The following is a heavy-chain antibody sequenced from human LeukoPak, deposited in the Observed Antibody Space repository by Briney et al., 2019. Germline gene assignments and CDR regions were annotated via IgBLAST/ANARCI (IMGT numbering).Heavy chain of an antibody. V-gene: IGHV3-30*18. CDR1: GFTFSSYG. Sequence: GGSLRLSCAASGFTFSSYGMHWVRQAPGKGLEWVAVISYDGSNKYYADSVKGRFTISRDNSKNALYLQMNSLRGEDTAVYHCAKEDYYGSGSYLGYWGQGTLVTVSS. CDR3: AKEDYYGSGSYLGY. D-gene: IGHD3-10*01. J-gene: IGHJ4*02. CDR2: ISYDGSNK.